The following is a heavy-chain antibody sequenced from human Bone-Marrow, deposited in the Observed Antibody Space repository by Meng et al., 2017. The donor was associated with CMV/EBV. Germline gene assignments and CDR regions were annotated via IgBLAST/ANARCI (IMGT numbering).Heavy chain of an antibody. CDR3: ASGDQLLANYYGMDV. CDR1: GYTFTGYY. CDR2: INPNSGGT. Sequence: ASVKVSCKASGYTFTGYYMHWVRQAPGQGLEWMGWINPNSGGTNYAQKFQGRVTMTRDTSISTAYMELSRLRSDDTAVYYCASGDQLLANYYGMDVWGQGNTVTVSS. D-gene: IGHD2-2*01. V-gene: IGHV1-2*02. J-gene: IGHJ6*02.